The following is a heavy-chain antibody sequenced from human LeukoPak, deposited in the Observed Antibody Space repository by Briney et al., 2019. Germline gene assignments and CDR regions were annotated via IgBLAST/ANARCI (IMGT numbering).Heavy chain of an antibody. D-gene: IGHD6-19*01. CDR3: ARDPPFGSGWSQNFFDF. Sequence: GRSLRLSRAPSGFTFDEYAMHWVRQAPGQGLEWVALISYDGGNIYYADSVKGRFTISRDNSKSRLFLQMNNLRVDDTAVYYCARDPPFGSGWSQNFFDFWGQGTLVTVSS. V-gene: IGHV3-30*04. J-gene: IGHJ4*02. CDR2: ISYDGGNI. CDR1: GFTFDEYA.